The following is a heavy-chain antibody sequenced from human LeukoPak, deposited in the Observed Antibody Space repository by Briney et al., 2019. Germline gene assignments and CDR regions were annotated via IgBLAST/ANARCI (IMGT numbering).Heavy chain of an antibody. V-gene: IGHV3-23*01. Sequence: SGGSLRLSCAASGFTFSSYAMSWVRQAPGKGLEWVSAISGSGGSTYYADSVKGRFTISRDNSKNTLYLQMSSLRAEDTAVYYCAKSHSCSSASCYGDFDYWGQGTLVTVSS. CDR3: AKSHSCSSASCYGDFDY. CDR1: GFTFSSYA. CDR2: ISGSGGST. D-gene: IGHD2-2*01. J-gene: IGHJ4*02.